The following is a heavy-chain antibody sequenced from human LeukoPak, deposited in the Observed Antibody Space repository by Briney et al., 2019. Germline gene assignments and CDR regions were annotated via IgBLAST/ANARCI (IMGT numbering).Heavy chain of an antibody. D-gene: IGHD3-22*01. CDR2: IFGTTGTT. CDR3: AKDRTFHSDFSAYYFSPPLQQY. V-gene: IGHV3-23*01. J-gene: IGHJ4*02. Sequence: PGGSLRLSCEASGFTFGNYAMSWVRQAPGKGLEWVSSIFGTTGTTYYADSVKGRVTISRDNSRSMVYLQMNSLRAEDTAVYYCAKDRTFHSDFSAYYFSPPLQQYWGQGTLVTVSS. CDR1: GFTFGNYA.